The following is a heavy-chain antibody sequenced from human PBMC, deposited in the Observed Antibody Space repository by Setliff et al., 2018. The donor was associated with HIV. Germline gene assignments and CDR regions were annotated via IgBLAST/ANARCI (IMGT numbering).Heavy chain of an antibody. Sequence: PGGSLRLSCVVSGLTFSTSAMSWVRQGPGKGLHWVAGISRSGVSTHYADPVKGRFSISRDNSKNTLLLQMNSLRAEDTAVYYCARTPRYYDYAWGSYGAPLYYFDYWGQGTLVTVSS. J-gene: IGHJ4*02. CDR3: ARTPRYYDYAWGSYGAPLYYFDY. V-gene: IGHV3-23*01. CDR1: GLTFSTSA. D-gene: IGHD3-16*01. CDR2: ISRSGVST.